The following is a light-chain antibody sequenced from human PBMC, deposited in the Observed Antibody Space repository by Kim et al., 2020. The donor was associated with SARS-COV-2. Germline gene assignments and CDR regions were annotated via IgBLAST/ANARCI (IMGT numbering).Light chain of an antibody. CDR3: QLYDTSARFT. CDR2: GAS. J-gene: IGKJ3*01. Sequence: EIVLTQSPGTLSVSPGERATLSCRASQTVNSNFLAWYQQKPGQAPRLLIYGASSRATGIPARFSGSGSGTDFTLAISRLESEDFAVYYCQLYDTSARFTFGPGTKVDIK. CDR1: QTVNSNF. V-gene: IGKV3-20*01.